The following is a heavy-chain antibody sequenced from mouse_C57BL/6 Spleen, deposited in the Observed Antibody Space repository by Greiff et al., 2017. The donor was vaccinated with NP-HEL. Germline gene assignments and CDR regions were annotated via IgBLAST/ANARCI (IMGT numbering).Heavy chain of an antibody. CDR1: GFTFSSYT. CDR2: ISGGGGNT. D-gene: IGHD2-3*01. Sequence: EVQLVESGGGLVKPGGSLKLSCAASGFTFSSYTMSWVRQTPEKRLEWVATISGGGGNTYYPDSVKGRFTISRDNAKNTLYLQMSSLRSEDTALYYCAREDYDGYYLYYYAMDYWGQGTSVTVSS. V-gene: IGHV5-9*01. J-gene: IGHJ4*01. CDR3: AREDYDGYYLYYYAMDY.